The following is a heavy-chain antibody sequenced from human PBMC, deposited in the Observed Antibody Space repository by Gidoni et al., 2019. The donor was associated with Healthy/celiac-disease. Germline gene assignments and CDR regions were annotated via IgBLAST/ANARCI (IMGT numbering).Heavy chain of an antibody. J-gene: IGHJ4*02. V-gene: IGHV3-48*03. Sequence: EVQLVESGGGLVQPGGSLRLSCAASGFTFISYEMNWVRQAPGKGLGWVSYISSSGSTIYYADSVKGRFTISRDNAKNSLYLQMNSLRAEDTAVYYCARDLALDNWNYVWVWDYWGQGTLVTVSS. CDR2: ISSSGSTI. D-gene: IGHD1-7*01. CDR3: ARDLALDNWNYVWVWDY. CDR1: GFTFISYE.